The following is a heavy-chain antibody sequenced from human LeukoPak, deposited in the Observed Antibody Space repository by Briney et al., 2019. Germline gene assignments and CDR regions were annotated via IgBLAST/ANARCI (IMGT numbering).Heavy chain of an antibody. V-gene: IGHV3-30-3*01. CDR1: GFTFSSYA. J-gene: IGHJ6*02. Sequence: PGGSLRLSCAASGFTFSSYAMHWVRQAPGKGLEWVAVISYDGSNKYYADSVKGRFTISRDNSKNTLYLQMNSLRAEDTAVYYCARDRRGYSYGYSYYYYGMDVWGQGITVTVSS. CDR3: ARDRRGYSYGYSYYYYGMDV. D-gene: IGHD5-18*01. CDR2: ISYDGSNK.